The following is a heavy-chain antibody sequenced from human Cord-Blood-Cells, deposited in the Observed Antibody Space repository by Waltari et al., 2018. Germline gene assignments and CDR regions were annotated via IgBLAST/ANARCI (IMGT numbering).Heavy chain of an antibody. J-gene: IGHJ6*02. CDR3: AKDLDDYGDYYYYGMDV. V-gene: IGHV3-23*01. Sequence: EVKLLESGGGVVQPGGSLRLSCAASGFTFGSYAMSRVRQAPGKGLEWVSAISGSGGSTYYADSVKGRFTISRDNSKNTLYLQMNSLRAEDTAVYYCAKDLDDYGDYYYYGMDVWGQGTTVTVSS. CDR1: GFTFGSYA. D-gene: IGHD4-17*01. CDR2: ISGSGGST.